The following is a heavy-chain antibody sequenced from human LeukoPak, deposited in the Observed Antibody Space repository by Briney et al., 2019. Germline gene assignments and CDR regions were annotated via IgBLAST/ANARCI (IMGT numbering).Heavy chain of an antibody. Sequence: GGSLRLSCVASGFTFSSYAMTWVRQAPGKGLEWVSTITGQSNNIWYADSVKGRFTISRDNPKNTVYLQMNSLRVEDTATYYCAKSKGSGTYCFDYWGQGSLVTVSS. CDR2: ITGQSNNI. CDR1: GFTFSSYA. D-gene: IGHD3-10*01. CDR3: AKSKGSGTYCFDY. V-gene: IGHV3-23*01. J-gene: IGHJ4*02.